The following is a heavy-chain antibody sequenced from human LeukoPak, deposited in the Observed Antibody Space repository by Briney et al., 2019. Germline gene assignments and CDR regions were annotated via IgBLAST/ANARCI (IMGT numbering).Heavy chain of an antibody. J-gene: IGHJ4*02. V-gene: IGHV4-39*01. CDR1: GVSISSSNSY. Sequence: SETLSLTCTVSGVSISSSNSYWGWIRQPPGKGLEWIGSIYYSGYTYYNPSLKSRVTISVDTSKNQFSLKLSSVTAADTAVYYCAKHYMGSSYNRGLDYWGQGTLVTVSS. D-gene: IGHD3-10*01. CDR3: AKHYMGSSYNRGLDY. CDR2: IYYSGYT.